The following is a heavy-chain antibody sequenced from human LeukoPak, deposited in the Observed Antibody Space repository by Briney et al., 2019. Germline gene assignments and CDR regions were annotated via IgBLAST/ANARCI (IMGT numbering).Heavy chain of an antibody. V-gene: IGHV4-34*01. J-gene: IGHJ4*02. D-gene: IGHD3-22*01. Sequence: PSETLSLTCAVYGGSFSGYYWSWIRQPPGKGLEWIGEINHSGSTNCNPSLKSRVTISVDTSKNQFSLKLSSVTAADTAVYYCARDVGYYDSSGSISGFDYWGQGTLVTVSS. CDR1: GGSFSGYY. CDR2: INHSGST. CDR3: ARDVGYYDSSGSISGFDY.